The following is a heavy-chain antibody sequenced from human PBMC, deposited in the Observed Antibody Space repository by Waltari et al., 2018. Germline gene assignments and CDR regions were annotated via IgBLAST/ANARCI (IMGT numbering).Heavy chain of an antibody. CDR3: ARDYCDRTYCHGMDV. CDR1: DFTFSPYA. V-gene: IGHV3-30*04. J-gene: IGHJ6*02. CDR2: ISNNERNR. D-gene: IGHD3-22*01. Sequence: QVQLVESGGGVVQPGRSLRLPCAASDFTFSPYAMHWVRQAPGKVLECVEVISNNERNRYYVDSVKGRFTISRDNSKKMLYLQMNSLRGEDTAVYYCARDYCDRTYCHGMDVWGQGTTVTVSS.